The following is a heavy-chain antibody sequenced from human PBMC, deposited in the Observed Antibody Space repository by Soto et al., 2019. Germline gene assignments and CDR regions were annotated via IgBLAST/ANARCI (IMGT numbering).Heavy chain of an antibody. CDR3: ARQGGGRDCSGGSCYYYYGMDV. J-gene: IGHJ6*02. CDR2: IDPSDSYT. V-gene: IGHV5-10-1*01. Sequence: PGESLKISCKGSGYSFTSYWISWVRQMPGKGLEWTGRIDPSDSYTNYSPSFQGHVTISADKSISTAYLQWSSLKASDTAMYYCARQGGGRDCSGGSCYYYYGMDVWGQGTTVTVSS. CDR1: GYSFTSYW. D-gene: IGHD2-15*01.